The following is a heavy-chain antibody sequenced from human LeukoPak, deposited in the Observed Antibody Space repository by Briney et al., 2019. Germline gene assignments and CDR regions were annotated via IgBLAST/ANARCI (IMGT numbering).Heavy chain of an antibody. CDR2: INWNSDSI. Sequence: GGSLRLSCTASGFIFDDFGMNWVRQVPGKGLEWVSGINWNSDSINYVESVRGRFPISRDNAKNSLYLQMNSLRAEDTAFYYCVRDGGYCSNTDCYSFDYWGQGIAVTVSS. CDR1: GFIFDDFG. D-gene: IGHD2-2*01. CDR3: VRDGGYCSNTDCYSFDY. V-gene: IGHV3-20*04. J-gene: IGHJ4*02.